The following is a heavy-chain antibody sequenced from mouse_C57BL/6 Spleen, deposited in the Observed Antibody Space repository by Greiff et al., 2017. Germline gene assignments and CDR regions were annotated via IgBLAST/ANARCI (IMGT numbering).Heavy chain of an antibody. J-gene: IGHJ3*01. V-gene: IGHV1-18*01. Sequence: EVQLQQSGPELVKPGASVKISCKASGYTFTDYNMDWVKQSPGKSLEWIGDINPNNGGTIYNQKFKGKATLTVDKSSSTAYMELRSLTSEDTAVYYCARVAAQAPLAYWGQGTLVTVSA. CDR3: ARVAAQAPLAY. CDR2: INPNNGGT. D-gene: IGHD3-2*02. CDR1: GYTFTDYN.